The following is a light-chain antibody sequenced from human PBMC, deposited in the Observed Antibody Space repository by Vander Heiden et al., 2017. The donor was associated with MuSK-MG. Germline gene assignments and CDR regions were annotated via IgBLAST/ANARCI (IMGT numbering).Light chain of an antibody. J-gene: IGKJ4*01. V-gene: IGKV1D-13*01. CDR2: DAS. Sequence: ALQLTQSPSSLSASVGDRVTIPCRASQGISSALAWYQQDPGKAPKLLIYDASSLQSGVPSRFSGSGSGTDFTLSIISLQPEDFATYYCRQVNNYPLTFGGGTKVEIK. CDR1: QGISSA. CDR3: RQVNNYPLT.